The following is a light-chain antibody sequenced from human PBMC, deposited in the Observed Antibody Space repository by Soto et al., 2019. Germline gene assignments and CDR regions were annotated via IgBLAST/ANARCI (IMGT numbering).Light chain of an antibody. CDR1: QSIRKY. V-gene: IGKV1-39*01. CDR3: QQYNSSPLT. CDR2: AAS. Sequence: DIQMTQSPSSLSASVGDRVIITCRASQSIRKYLNWYQHKPGKVPTLLIYAASSLQSGVPSRFSGSGSGTEFTLTITSLQPDDFATYYCQQYNSSPLTVGGGTKVDIK. J-gene: IGKJ4*01.